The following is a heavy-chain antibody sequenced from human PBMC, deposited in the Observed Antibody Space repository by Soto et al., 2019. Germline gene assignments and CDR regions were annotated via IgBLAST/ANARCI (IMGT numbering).Heavy chain of an antibody. D-gene: IGHD2-15*01. J-gene: IGHJ3*02. CDR3: ARDLANRGFDAFDI. CDR1: GGSISSYY. Sequence: PSETLSLTCTVSGGSISSYYWSWIRQPPGKGLEWIGYIYYSGSTNYNPSLKSRVTISVDTSKNQFSLKLSSVTAADTAVYYCARDLANRGFDAFDIWGQGTMVTVSS. CDR2: IYYSGST. V-gene: IGHV4-59*01.